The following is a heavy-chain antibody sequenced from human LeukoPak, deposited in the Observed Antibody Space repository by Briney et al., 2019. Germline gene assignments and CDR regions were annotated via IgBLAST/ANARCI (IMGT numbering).Heavy chain of an antibody. Sequence: ASVKVSCKASGYTFTGYYMHWVRQAPGQGLEWMGRFNPNTGGTSYAQKFQDRVTMTRDTSISTAYMEVSRLRSDDTAVYYCARSLYGDYFFDYWGQGTLVTVSS. V-gene: IGHV1-2*06. D-gene: IGHD4-17*01. J-gene: IGHJ4*02. CDR3: ARSLYGDYFFDY. CDR2: FNPNTGGT. CDR1: GYTFTGYY.